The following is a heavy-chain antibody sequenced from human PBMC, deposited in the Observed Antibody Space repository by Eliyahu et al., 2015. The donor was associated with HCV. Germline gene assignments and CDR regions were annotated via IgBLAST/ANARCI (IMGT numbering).Heavy chain of an antibody. CDR3: AIETLNSGSWYFDL. CDR2: INHSGST. Sequence: QVQLQQWGAGLLKPSETLSLTCAVYGGSFSGYYWSWIRQPPGKGLEWIGEINHSGSTNYNPSLKSRVTISVDTSKNQFSLKLSSVTAADTAVYYCAIETLNSGSWYFDLWGRGTLVTVSS. V-gene: IGHV4-34*01. CDR1: GGSFSGYY. D-gene: IGHD6-19*01. J-gene: IGHJ2*01.